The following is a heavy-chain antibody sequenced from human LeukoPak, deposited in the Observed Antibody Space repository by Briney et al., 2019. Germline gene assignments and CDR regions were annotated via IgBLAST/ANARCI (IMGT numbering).Heavy chain of an antibody. Sequence: GGSLRLSCAASGFTFSSYWMHWVRKAPGKGLVWVSRINSDGSSTTYADSVKGRFTISRDNAKNTLYLQMNSLRAEDTAVYFCARDYGRSRDYGMDVWGQGTTVTVSS. CDR3: ARDYGRSRDYGMDV. J-gene: IGHJ6*02. V-gene: IGHV3-74*01. CDR1: GFTFSSYW. CDR2: INSDGSST. D-gene: IGHD3-10*01.